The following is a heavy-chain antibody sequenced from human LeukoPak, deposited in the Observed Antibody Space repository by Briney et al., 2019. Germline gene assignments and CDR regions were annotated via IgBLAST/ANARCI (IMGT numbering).Heavy chain of an antibody. D-gene: IGHD3-10*01. Sequence: PGGSLRLSCAASGFTLSRYGMHWVRQAPGKGLEWVAVISYDGSNKYYADSVKGRFTISRDNSKNTLYLQMNSLRAEDTAVYYCAREPDYYGSGSYPDYWGQGTLVTVSS. CDR3: AREPDYYGSGSYPDY. CDR1: GFTLSRYG. V-gene: IGHV3-30*19. J-gene: IGHJ4*02. CDR2: ISYDGSNK.